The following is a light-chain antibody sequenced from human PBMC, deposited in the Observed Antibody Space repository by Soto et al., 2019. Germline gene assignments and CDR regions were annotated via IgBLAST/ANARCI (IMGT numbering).Light chain of an antibody. CDR2: GNS. CDR1: NSNIGAAYD. CDR3: QSYDSSLRGWV. V-gene: IGLV1-40*01. Sequence: QSVLTQPPSVSGAPGQRVTISCTGSNSNIGAAYDVHWYKQLPLTAPKLLIYGNSNRPSGVPDRFSGSKSGTSASLAITGLQAEDEADYYCQSYDSSLRGWVFSGGTKLTVL. J-gene: IGLJ3*02.